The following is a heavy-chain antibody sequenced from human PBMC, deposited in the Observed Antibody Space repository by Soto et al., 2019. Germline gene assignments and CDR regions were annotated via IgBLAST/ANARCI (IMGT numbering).Heavy chain of an antibody. Sequence: QVQLVQSGAEAKKPGASVKVSCKASGYTFTSYEINWVRQATGQGLEWMGWMNPNSGNTGYAQKFQGRVTMTRNTSISTAYMELSRLRSEDTAVYYCARGQSGYSSGWSPNDYWGQGTLVTVSS. D-gene: IGHD6-19*01. CDR3: ARGQSGYSSGWSPNDY. CDR2: MNPNSGNT. V-gene: IGHV1-8*01. J-gene: IGHJ4*02. CDR1: GYTFTSYE.